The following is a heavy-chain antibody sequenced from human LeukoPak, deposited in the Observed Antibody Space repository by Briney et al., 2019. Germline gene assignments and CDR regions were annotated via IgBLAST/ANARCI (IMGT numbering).Heavy chain of an antibody. CDR3: ARHLRSVYDPRAFDY. J-gene: IGHJ4*02. Sequence: SETLSLTCTVSGGSISSRSYFWAWLPQPPGKGLECIGSMSYSGSTSYNPSLKSRVTISVDTSKNQFSLKLTSVTAADTAVYYCARHLRSVYDPRAFDYWGQGTLVTVSS. CDR1: GGSISSRSYF. CDR2: MSYSGST. V-gene: IGHV4-39*01. D-gene: IGHD5/OR15-5a*01.